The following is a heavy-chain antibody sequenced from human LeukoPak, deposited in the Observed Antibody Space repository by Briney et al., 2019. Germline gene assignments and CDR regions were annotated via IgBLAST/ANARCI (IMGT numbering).Heavy chain of an antibody. CDR3: ARDRPNYYGSDGHYYRRDGDY. D-gene: IGHD3-22*01. Sequence: PGGSLRLSCAASGFTFSSYSMNWVRQAPGKGLEWVSYISSSSSTIYYADSVKGRFTISRDNSENTLYLQIHSLRAEDTAVYYCARDRPNYYGSDGHYYRRDGDYWGRGTLVSVSS. V-gene: IGHV3-48*01. CDR2: ISSSSSTI. CDR1: GFTFSSYS. J-gene: IGHJ4*02.